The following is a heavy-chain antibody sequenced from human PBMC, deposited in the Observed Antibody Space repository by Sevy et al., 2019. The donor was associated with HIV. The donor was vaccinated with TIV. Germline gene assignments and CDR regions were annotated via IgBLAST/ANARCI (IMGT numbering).Heavy chain of an antibody. V-gene: IGHV3-7*03. CDR2: MNQDGSEK. Sequence: GGSLRLSCAASGFTFSSHWMSWVRQTPGRGLEWVANMNQDGSEKYYVDSVKGRFTISRDKAKNSLYLQMNTLRAEDTAVYYCARDPLDYWGQGTLVTVSS. J-gene: IGHJ4*02. CDR1: GFTFSSHW. CDR3: ARDPLDY.